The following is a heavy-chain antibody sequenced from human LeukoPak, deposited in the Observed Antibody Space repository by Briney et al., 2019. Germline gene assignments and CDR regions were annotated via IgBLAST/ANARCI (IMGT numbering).Heavy chain of an antibody. CDR1: GGSFSGYY. Sequence: ETLSLTCAVYGGSFSGYYWSWIRQPPGKGLEWVSSISSSSSYIYYADSVKGRFTISRDNAKNSLYLQMNSLRAEDTAVYYCATNPSGSFFDYWGQGTLVTVSS. J-gene: IGHJ4*03. D-gene: IGHD1-26*01. V-gene: IGHV3-21*01. CDR3: ATNPSGSFFDY. CDR2: ISSSSSYI.